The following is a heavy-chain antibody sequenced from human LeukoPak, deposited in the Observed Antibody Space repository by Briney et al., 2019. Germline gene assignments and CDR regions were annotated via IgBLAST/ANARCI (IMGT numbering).Heavy chain of an antibody. Sequence: KPSETLSLTCTVSGGFISSYYWSWIRQPPGKGLEWIGEINHSGSTNYNPSLKSRVTISVDTSKNQFSLKLSSVTAADTAVYYCARRGIAAAGYDYWGQGTLVTVSS. J-gene: IGHJ4*02. CDR2: INHSGST. CDR3: ARRGIAAAGYDY. V-gene: IGHV4-34*01. CDR1: GGFISSYY. D-gene: IGHD6-13*01.